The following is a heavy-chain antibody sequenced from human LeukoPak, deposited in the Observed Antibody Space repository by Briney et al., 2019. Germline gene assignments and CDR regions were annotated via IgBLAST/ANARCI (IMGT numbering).Heavy chain of an antibody. D-gene: IGHD3-22*01. J-gene: IGHJ6*02. CDR3: ARGRIAKIVVVHSFHYGMDV. CDR2: INDYTGNT. Sequence: SETLSLTCDVFGGSFTDYFWTWIRQSPGKGLEGIGEINDYTGNTNYNPSLNSRVSISLEKSMNQFSLELRSVTAADTAVYYCARGRIAKIVVVHSFHYGMDVWGQGTTVTASS. V-gene: IGHV4-34*01. CDR1: GGSFTDYF.